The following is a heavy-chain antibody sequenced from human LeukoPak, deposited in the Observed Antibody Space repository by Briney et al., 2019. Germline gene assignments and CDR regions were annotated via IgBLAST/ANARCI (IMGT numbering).Heavy chain of an antibody. D-gene: IGHD3-9*01. CDR3: ARDRYFIGFDY. CDR2: IYYSGTT. J-gene: IGHJ4*02. Sequence: SETLSLTCSVSSGSISSGDYYWSWIRQPPGKGLEWIGHIYYSGTTDYNPTLRSRVSISLDTSKNQFSLKLSSVTAADTAVYYCARDRYFIGFDYWGQGTLVSVSS. V-gene: IGHV4-30-4*01. CDR1: SGSISSGDYY.